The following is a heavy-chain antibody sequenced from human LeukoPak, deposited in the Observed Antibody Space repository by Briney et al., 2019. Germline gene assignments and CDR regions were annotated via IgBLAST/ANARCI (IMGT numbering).Heavy chain of an antibody. J-gene: IGHJ4*02. D-gene: IGHD3-9*01. CDR1: GFTFSSYA. CDR3: AKGRHNYDILTGFYNGSDY. CDR2: ISGSGGST. Sequence: GGSLRLSCAASGFTFSSYAMSWVRQAPGKGLEWVSCISGSGGSTYYADSVKGRFTISRDNSKNTLYLQMNSLRAEDTAVYYCAKGRHNYDILTGFYNGSDYWGQGSLVTVSS. V-gene: IGHV3-23*01.